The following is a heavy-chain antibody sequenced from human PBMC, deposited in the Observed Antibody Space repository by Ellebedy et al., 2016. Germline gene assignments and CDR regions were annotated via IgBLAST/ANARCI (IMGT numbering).Heavy chain of an antibody. CDR2: INHSGST. CDR1: GGSFSGYY. CDR3: ARRIPAAIIWN. Sequence: GSLRLXXAVYGGSFSGYYWSWIRQPPGKGLEWIGEINHSGSTNYNPSLKGRVTISVDTSKNQFSLKLSSVTAADTAVYYCARRIPAAIIWNWGQGTLVTVSS. D-gene: IGHD2-2*01. J-gene: IGHJ4*02. V-gene: IGHV4-34*01.